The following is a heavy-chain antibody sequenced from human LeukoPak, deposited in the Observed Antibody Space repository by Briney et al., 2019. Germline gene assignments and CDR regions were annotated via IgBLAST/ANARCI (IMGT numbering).Heavy chain of an antibody. D-gene: IGHD7-27*01. V-gene: IGHV1-69*04. CDR3: ARCHWGSEYFDY. Sequence: SVKVSCKASGGTFSSYAVSWVRQAPGQGLEWMGRIIPILGIANYAQKFQGRVTITADKSTSTAYMELSSLRSEDTVVYYCARCHWGSEYFDYWGQGTLVTVSS. CDR1: GGTFSSYA. CDR2: IIPILGIA. J-gene: IGHJ4*02.